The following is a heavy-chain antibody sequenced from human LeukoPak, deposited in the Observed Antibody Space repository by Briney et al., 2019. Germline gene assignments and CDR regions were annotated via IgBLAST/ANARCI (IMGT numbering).Heavy chain of an antibody. V-gene: IGHV4-59*08. Sequence: SETLSLTCTVSGGSISSYYWSWIRQPPGKGLEWIGYIYYSGSTNYNPSLKSRVTISVDTSKNQFSLKLSSVTAADTAVYYCARGLEEDSYDILTGYDLDYWGQGTLVTVSS. CDR2: IYYSGST. J-gene: IGHJ4*02. D-gene: IGHD3-9*01. CDR3: ARGLEEDSYDILTGYDLDY. CDR1: GGSISSYY.